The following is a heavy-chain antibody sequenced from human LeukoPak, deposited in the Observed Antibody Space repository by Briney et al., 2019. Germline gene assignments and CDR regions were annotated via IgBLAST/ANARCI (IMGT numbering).Heavy chain of an antibody. CDR2: IYHRGST. Sequence: SETLSLTCTVSGYSISNGYYWGWIRQPPGKGLEWVGSIYHRGSTYYNPSLKSRVTISVDTSKNQFSLKLSSVTAADTAVYYCARVQVYYYYYMDVWGKGTTVTVSS. CDR3: ARVQVYYYYYMDV. V-gene: IGHV4-38-2*02. J-gene: IGHJ6*03. CDR1: GYSISNGYY.